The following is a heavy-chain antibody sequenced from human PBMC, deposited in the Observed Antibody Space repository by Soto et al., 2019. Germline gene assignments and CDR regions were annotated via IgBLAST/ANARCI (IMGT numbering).Heavy chain of an antibody. D-gene: IGHD5-12*01. CDR3: ARVAIYDYYYYGMDV. CDR2: ISAYNGNT. Sequence: ASVKVSCKASGYTFTSYGISWVRQAPGQGLEWMGWISAYNGNTNYAQKLQGRVTMTTDTSTSTAYMELRSLRSDNTAVYYCARVAIYDYYYYGMDVWGQGTTVTV. V-gene: IGHV1-18*04. J-gene: IGHJ6*02. CDR1: GYTFTSYG.